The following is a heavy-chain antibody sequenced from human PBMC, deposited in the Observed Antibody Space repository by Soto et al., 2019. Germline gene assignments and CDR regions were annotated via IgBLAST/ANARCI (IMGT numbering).Heavy chain of an antibody. CDR3: ARATYFYDSSGYSGYGLDV. J-gene: IGHJ6*02. Sequence: GGSLRLSCAASGFTFSSYGMHWVRQAPGKRLEWVAVIWYDGSNKYYAESVKGRFTISRDNSKNTLYVQMNSLRAEDTAVYYCARATYFYDSSGYSGYGLDVWGQGTTVTV. CDR2: IWYDGSNK. V-gene: IGHV3-33*01. CDR1: GFTFSSYG. D-gene: IGHD3-22*01.